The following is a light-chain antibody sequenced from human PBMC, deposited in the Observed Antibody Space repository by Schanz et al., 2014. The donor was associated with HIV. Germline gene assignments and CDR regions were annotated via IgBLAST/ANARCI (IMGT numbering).Light chain of an antibody. V-gene: IGKV1-39*01. CDR1: QSISIY. CDR3: QQSHTYPYT. CDR2: AAS. J-gene: IGKJ2*01. Sequence: DIKMTQSPSSLSASVGDRVTITCRASQSISIYLNWYQQKPGKAPKRLIYAASSLQSGVPSRFSGSGSGTSFTLTITSLQPDDFATYYCQQSHTYPYTFGQGTRLEIK.